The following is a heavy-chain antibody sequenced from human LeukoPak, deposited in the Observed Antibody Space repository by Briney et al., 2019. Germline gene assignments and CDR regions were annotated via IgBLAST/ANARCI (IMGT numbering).Heavy chain of an antibody. J-gene: IGHJ5*02. V-gene: IGHV3-23*01. CDR3: ARHQADIVVVVAATQFDP. CDR2: ISGSGGST. CDR1: GFTFSSYA. D-gene: IGHD2-15*01. Sequence: GGSLRLSCAASGFTFSSYAMSWVCQAPGKGLEWVSTISGSGGSTYYADSVKGRFTISRDNAKNSLYLQMNSLRAEDTAVYYCARHQADIVVVVAATQFDPWGQGTLVTVSS.